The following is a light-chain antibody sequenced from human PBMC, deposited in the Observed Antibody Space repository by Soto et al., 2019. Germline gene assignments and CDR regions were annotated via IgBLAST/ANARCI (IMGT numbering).Light chain of an antibody. CDR1: RSNIGSNY. CDR2: RNN. Sequence: QSVPTQPPSASGTPGQRVAISCSGSRSNIGSNYVYWYQQLPGTAPKLLIYRNNQRPSGVPDRFSGSKSGTSASLAISGLRSEDEADYYCAAWDDSLSGSVLFGGGTKVTVL. V-gene: IGLV1-47*01. CDR3: AAWDDSLSGSVL. J-gene: IGLJ2*01.